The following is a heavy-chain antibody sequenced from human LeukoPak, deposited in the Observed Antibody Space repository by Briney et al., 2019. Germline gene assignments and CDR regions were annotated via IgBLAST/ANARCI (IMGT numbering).Heavy chain of an antibody. D-gene: IGHD6-6*01. CDR2: INPNSGGT. CDR3: ARDAGIAARPPYYYYYYYMDV. J-gene: IGHJ6*03. CDR1: GYTFTGYY. Sequence: ASVKVSCKASGYTFTGYYMHWVRQAPGQGLEWMGWINPNSGGTNYAQKFQGRVTMTRDTSISTAYMELSRLRSDDTAVYYCARDAGIAARPPYYYYYYYMDVWGKGTTVTVSS. V-gene: IGHV1-2*02.